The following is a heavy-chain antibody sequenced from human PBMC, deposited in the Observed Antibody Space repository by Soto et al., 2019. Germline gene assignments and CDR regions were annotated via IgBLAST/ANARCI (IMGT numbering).Heavy chain of an antibody. D-gene: IGHD6-19*01. J-gene: IGHJ4*02. Sequence: GGSLRLSCAASGFSFSTYNMNWVRQAPGKGLEWVSSIDASSTHIYYADSVKGRFTISRDNGKSSLYLQMNSLKTEDTAVYYWARVSKAGHNYFDYWGQGTLVTVSS. V-gene: IGHV3-21*04. CDR2: IDASSTHI. CDR1: GFSFSTYN. CDR3: ARVSKAGHNYFDY.